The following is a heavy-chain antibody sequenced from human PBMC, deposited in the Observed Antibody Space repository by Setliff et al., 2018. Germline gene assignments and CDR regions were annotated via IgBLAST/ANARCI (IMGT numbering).Heavy chain of an antibody. J-gene: IGHJ6*03. Sequence: SETLSLTCTDSGVSISANHYWGWIRQPPGKGLEWIGSISYGGNTYYNPSLNSRVTISADTSKNQFSVRLNSVTAADTAVYYCARHKSNGSGSYPSLYMDVWGKGIMVTVSS. CDR3: ARHKSNGSGSYPSLYMDV. V-gene: IGHV4-39*01. D-gene: IGHD3-10*01. CDR1: GVSISANHY. CDR2: ISYGGNT.